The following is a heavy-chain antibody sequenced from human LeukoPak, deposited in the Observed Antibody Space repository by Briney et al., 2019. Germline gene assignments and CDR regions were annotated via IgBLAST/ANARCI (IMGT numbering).Heavy chain of an antibody. D-gene: IGHD3-22*01. V-gene: IGHV3-21*01. CDR3: ASPSDSSGYYYPVY. Sequence: GGSLRLSCAASGFTFSSYSMNWVRQAPGKGLEWVSSISSSSSYIYYADSVKGRFTISRDNAKNSLYLQMNSLRAEDTAVYYCASPSDSSGYYYPVYWGQGTLVTVSS. J-gene: IGHJ4*02. CDR1: GFTFSSYS. CDR2: ISSSSSYI.